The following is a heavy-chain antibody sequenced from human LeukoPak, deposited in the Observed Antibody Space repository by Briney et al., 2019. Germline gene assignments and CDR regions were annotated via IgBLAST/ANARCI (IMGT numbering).Heavy chain of an antibody. Sequence: GGSLRLSCAASGFTFSSYGMSWVRQAPGKELEWVSAISGSGGSTYYADSVKGRFTISRDNSKNTLYLQMNSLRAEDTAVYYCARDSDYGDLGYWGQGTLVTVSS. J-gene: IGHJ4*02. CDR2: ISGSGGST. CDR3: ARDSDYGDLGY. D-gene: IGHD4-17*01. CDR1: GFTFSSYG. V-gene: IGHV3-23*01.